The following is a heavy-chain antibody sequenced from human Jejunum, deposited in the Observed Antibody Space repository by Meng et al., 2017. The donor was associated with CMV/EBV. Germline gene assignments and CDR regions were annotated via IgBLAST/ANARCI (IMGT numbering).Heavy chain of an antibody. CDR2: IRYDGSNK. D-gene: IGHD4-17*01. V-gene: IGHV3-30*02. Sequence: GFTCSICGMHWVRQAPGKGLEWVPFIRYDGSNKYYAGSVKGRFTISRDDSKNTLYLQMNSLRAEDTAVYYCARAIDYGDPNWFDPWGQGTLVTVSS. CDR1: GFTCSICG. CDR3: ARAIDYGDPNWFDP. J-gene: IGHJ5*02.